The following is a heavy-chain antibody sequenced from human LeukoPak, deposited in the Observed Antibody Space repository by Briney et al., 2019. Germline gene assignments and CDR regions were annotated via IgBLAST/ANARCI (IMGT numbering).Heavy chain of an antibody. CDR2: ISYGGHT. CDR1: GASFSSSGYY. D-gene: IGHD6-19*01. V-gene: IGHV4-39*01. CDR3: ARQIALAGEWAFDI. J-gene: IGHJ3*02. Sequence: SETLSLTCAVSGASFSSSGYYWNWIRQPPGKGLEWIGSISYGGHTYYSPSLRSRVTISVDTSNNLFPLQLSSVTAADTAVYYCARQIALAGEWAFDIWGQGTMVTVSS.